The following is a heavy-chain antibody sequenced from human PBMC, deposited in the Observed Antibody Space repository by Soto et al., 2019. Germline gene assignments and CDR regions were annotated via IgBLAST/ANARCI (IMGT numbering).Heavy chain of an antibody. CDR3: ARGLAPQLWTTQPLSY. V-gene: IGHV1-18*01. D-gene: IGHD5-18*01. CDR2: ISAYNGNT. Sequence: ASLNVSCKASGYTFTSYGISWLRRAPLQVLEWMGWISAYNGNTNYAQKLQGRVTMTTDTSTSTAYMELRSLRSDDTAVYYCARGLAPQLWTTQPLSYWGQGTLVTVSS. J-gene: IGHJ4*02. CDR1: GYTFTSYG.